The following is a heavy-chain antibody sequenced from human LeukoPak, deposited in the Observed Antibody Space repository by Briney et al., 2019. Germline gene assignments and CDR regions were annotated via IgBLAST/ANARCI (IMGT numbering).Heavy chain of an antibody. CDR1: GFTFSSYE. CDR3: ARDPSVDYYDSSGPDY. J-gene: IGHJ4*02. CDR2: INSDGSST. Sequence: RGSLRLSCAASGFTFSSYEMNWVRQAPGKGLVWVSRINSDGSSTSYADSVKGRFTISRDNAKNTLYLQMNSLRAEDTAVYYCARDPSVDYYDSSGPDYWGQGTLVTVSS. V-gene: IGHV3-74*01. D-gene: IGHD3-22*01.